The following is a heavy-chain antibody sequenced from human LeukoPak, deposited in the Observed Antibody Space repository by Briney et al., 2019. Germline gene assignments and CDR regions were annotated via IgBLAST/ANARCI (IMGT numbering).Heavy chain of an antibody. Sequence: PSETLSLTCAVYGGSFSGYYWSWIRQPPGKGLEWIGEINHSGSTNYNPSLKSRVTISVDTSKNQFSLKLSSVTAADTAVYYCARSPRGGLGELSTGYFDYWGQGTLVTVSS. CDR3: ARSPRGGLGELSTGYFDY. V-gene: IGHV4-34*01. CDR2: INHSGST. J-gene: IGHJ4*02. D-gene: IGHD3-16*02. CDR1: GGSFSGYY.